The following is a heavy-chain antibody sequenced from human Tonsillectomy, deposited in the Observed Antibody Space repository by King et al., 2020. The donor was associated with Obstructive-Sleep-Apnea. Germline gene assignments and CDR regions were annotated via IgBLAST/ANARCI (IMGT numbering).Heavy chain of an antibody. CDR1: GFTFSDYY. Sequence: QVQLVESGGGLVKPGGSLRLSCAASGFTFSDYYMSWIRQAPGKGLEWVSYISSSSSYTNYADSVKGRFTISRDNAKNSLYLQMNSLRAEDTAVYYCARVTRSSSWAGFRGQGTLVTVSS. J-gene: IGHJ4*02. CDR2: ISSSSSYT. CDR3: ARVTRSSSWAGF. V-gene: IGHV3-11*06. D-gene: IGHD6-13*01.